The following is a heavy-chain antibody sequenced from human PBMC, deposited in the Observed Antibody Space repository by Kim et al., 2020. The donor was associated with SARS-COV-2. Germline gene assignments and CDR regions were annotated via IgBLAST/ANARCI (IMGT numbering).Heavy chain of an antibody. CDR2: ISSSSSYT. D-gene: IGHD3-22*01. V-gene: IGHV3-11*05. CDR1: GFTFSDYY. J-gene: IGHJ4*02. Sequence: GGSLRLSCAASGFTFSDYYMSWIRQAPGKGLEWVSYISSSSSYTNYADSVKGRFTIPRDNAKNSLYLQMNSLRAEDTAVYYCARGDSSGYFSWSKPAKFDYWGQGTLVTVSS. CDR3: ARGDSSGYFSWSKPAKFDY.